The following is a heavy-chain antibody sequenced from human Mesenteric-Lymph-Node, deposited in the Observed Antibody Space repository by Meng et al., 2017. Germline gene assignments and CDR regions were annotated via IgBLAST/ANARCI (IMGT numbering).Heavy chain of an antibody. CDR1: GDSISCEIW. V-gene: IGHV4-4*02. CDR3: GRDQGRELINH. J-gene: IGHJ4*02. CDR2: VYHLGDT. D-gene: IGHD1-7*01. Sequence: QVHFADAGPGLGKRSVSLALICTVSGDSISCEIWWSWGRQPAGKGLEWIGEVYHLGDTNYNPSLESRVDISVDKSKNQFYLSLFSVTAADTAVYYCGRDQGRELINHWGQGTLVTVSS.